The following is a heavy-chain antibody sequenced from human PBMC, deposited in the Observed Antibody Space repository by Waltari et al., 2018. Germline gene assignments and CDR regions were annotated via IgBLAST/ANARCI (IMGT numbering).Heavy chain of an antibody. CDR3: ARGPICSSTSCSNWFDP. V-gene: IGHV4-59*01. D-gene: IGHD2-2*01. J-gene: IGHJ5*02. CDR2: IYYSGST. CDR1: GGSISSYY. Sequence: QVQLQESGPGLVKHSETLSLTCTVSGGSISSYYWSWIRPPPGKGLEWIGYIYYSGSTNYNPSLKSRVTISVDTSKNQFSLKLSSVTAADTAVYYCARGPICSSTSCSNWFDPWGQGTLVTVSS.